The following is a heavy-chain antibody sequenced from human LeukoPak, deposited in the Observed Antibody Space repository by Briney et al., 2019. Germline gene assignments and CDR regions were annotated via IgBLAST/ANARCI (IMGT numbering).Heavy chain of an antibody. V-gene: IGHV3-48*03. J-gene: IGHJ3*02. CDR1: GFTFSAYE. D-gene: IGHD2-15*01. CDR2: ISRSGSTI. Sequence: GGSLRLSCAASGFTFSAYEMDWVRQAPGKGLEWISYISRSGSTIYHADSVKGRFTISRDDAKNLLYLQMNSLRAEDTAVYYCAKEVTPNYSGFDAFDIWRQGTMVTVSS. CDR3: AKEVTPNYSGFDAFDI.